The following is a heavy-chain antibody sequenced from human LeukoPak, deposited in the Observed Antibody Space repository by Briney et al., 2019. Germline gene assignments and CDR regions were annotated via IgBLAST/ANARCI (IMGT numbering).Heavy chain of an antibody. Sequence: GGSLRLSCAASGFTFSSYEMHWVRQAPGKGLEWMSYITSSGNSIYYADSLKGRFTISRDNAKNSLYLQMNSLRAEDTAVYYCARVRIVAAGGAFDIWGQGTMVTVSS. D-gene: IGHD6-13*01. CDR2: ITSSGNSI. V-gene: IGHV3-48*03. J-gene: IGHJ3*02. CDR3: ARVRIVAAGGAFDI. CDR1: GFTFSSYE.